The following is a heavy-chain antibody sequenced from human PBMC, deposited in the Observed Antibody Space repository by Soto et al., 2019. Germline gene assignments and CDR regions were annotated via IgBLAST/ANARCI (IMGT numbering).Heavy chain of an antibody. D-gene: IGHD3-16*01. CDR3: ARSYYLADAFDV. V-gene: IGHV1-18*01. CDR1: CFRFSDYG. Sequence: GXSVNVSFKGSCFRFSDYGFNWLRQAPGQGLEWMGWISAFNGNTETAQGLQDRVTMTTDSSTTTAHMDLTNLTTDDTAIYYCARSYYLADAFDVWGQGTMVTVSS. CDR2: ISAFNGNT. J-gene: IGHJ3*01.